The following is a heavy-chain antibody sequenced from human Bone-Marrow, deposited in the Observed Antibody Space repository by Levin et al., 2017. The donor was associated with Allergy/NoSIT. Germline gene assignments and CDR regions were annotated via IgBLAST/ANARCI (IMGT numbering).Heavy chain of an antibody. V-gene: IGHV4-39*01. Sequence: SETLSLTCTVSGGSISSSSYYWGWIRQPPGKGLEWIGSIYYSGSTYYNPSLKSRVTISVDTSKNQFSLKLSSVTAADTAVYYCARHEGDEGCSGGSCPIDYWGQGTLVTVSS. CDR3: ARHEGDEGCSGGSCPIDY. J-gene: IGHJ4*02. CDR2: IYYSGST. CDR1: GGSISSSSYY. D-gene: IGHD2-15*01.